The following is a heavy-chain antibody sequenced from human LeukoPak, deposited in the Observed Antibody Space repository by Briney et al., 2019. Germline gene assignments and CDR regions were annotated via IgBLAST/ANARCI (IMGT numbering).Heavy chain of an antibody. CDR2: TNGDGSST. V-gene: IGHV3-74*01. Sequence: GGSLRLSCAASGFSITTYWMHWVRQAPGKGLVWVSRTNGDGSSTTYADSVRGRFTISRDNAKNTLYLHMNSLRAEDTAVYYCTRGNYSQSGPYNWFDPRGQGTLVTVSS. CDR1: GFSITTYW. CDR3: TRGNYSQSGPYNWFDP. J-gene: IGHJ5*02. D-gene: IGHD3-10*01.